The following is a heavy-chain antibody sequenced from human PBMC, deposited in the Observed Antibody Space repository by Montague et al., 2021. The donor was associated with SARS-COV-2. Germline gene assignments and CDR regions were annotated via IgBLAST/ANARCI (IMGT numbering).Heavy chain of an antibody. CDR1: GGYISSGSYY. J-gene: IGHJ5*02. V-gene: IGHV4-61*02. CDR2: IYSSGST. Sequence: TLSLTCTVSGGYISSGSYYWSWIRQPAGRGMEWIGRIYSSGSTKYNPSLKSRVTISVDTSKNQFSLKVSSVTAADTAVYYCARELSGSSAYWFDPWGQGTLVTVSS. D-gene: IGHD6-6*01. CDR3: ARELSGSSAYWFDP.